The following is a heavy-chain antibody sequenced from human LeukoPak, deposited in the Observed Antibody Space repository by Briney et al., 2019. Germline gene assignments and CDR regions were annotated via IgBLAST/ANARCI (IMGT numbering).Heavy chain of an antibody. CDR2: IIPIFGTT. J-gene: IGHJ4*02. V-gene: IGHV1-69*13. D-gene: IGHD4-23*01. CDR1: GGTFSSYA. Sequence: ASVKVSCKASGGTFSSYAISWVRQAPGQGLEWMGGIIPIFGTTNYAQKLQGRVTITADESKSTAYMELSSLRSEDTAVYYCALLATTVVTRFDYWGQGTLVTVSS. CDR3: ALLATTVVTRFDY.